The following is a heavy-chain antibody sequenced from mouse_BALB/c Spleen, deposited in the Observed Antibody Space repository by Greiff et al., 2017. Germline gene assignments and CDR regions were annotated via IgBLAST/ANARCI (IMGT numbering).Heavy chain of an antibody. CDR1: GYTFTDYN. CDR3: AREGGSWFAY. V-gene: IGHV1S29*02. CDR2: IYPYNGGT. Sequence: VHVQQSGPELVKPGASVKISCKASGYTFTDYNMHWVKQSHGKSLEWIGYIYPYNGGTGYNQKFKSKATLTVDTSSNTAYMELRSLTSEDSAVYYGAREGGSWFAYWGQGTLVTVSA. J-gene: IGHJ3*01.